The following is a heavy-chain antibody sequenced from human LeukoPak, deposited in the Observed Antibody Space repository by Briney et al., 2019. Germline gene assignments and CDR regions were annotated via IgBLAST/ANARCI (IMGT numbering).Heavy chain of an antibody. Sequence: GSLRLSYAASGFTVSSNYMSWVRQAPGKGLEWVSVIYSGGSTYYADSVKGRFTISRDNSKNTLCLQMNSLRAEDTAVYYCAREGAAYYDISAFDIWGQGTMVTVSS. J-gene: IGHJ3*02. V-gene: IGHV3-66*02. CDR2: IYSGGST. D-gene: IGHD3-22*01. CDR1: GFTVSSNY. CDR3: AREGAAYYDISAFDI.